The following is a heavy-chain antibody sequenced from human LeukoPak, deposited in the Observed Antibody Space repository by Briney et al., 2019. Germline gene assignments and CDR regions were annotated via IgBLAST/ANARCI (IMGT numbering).Heavy chain of an antibody. Sequence: ASVKVSCKASGYTFTSYYMHWVRQAPGQGLKWMGIINPSGGSTSYAQKFQGRVTMTRNTSISTAYMELSSLRSEDTAVYYCARVGGYYVGYDYWGQGTLVTVSS. V-gene: IGHV1-46*01. CDR3: ARVGGYYVGYDY. D-gene: IGHD3-3*01. CDR2: INPSGGST. J-gene: IGHJ4*02. CDR1: GYTFTSYY.